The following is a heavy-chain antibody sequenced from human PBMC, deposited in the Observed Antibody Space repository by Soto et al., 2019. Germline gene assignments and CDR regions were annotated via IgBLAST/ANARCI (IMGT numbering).Heavy chain of an antibody. CDR1: GGTFSSYA. V-gene: IGHV1-69*01. CDR2: IIPIFGTA. Sequence: QVQLVQSGAEVKKPGSSVKVSCKASGGTFSSYAISWVRQAPGQGLEWMGGIIPIFGTANYAQKFQGRVTISADESTSTAYMELSSLGSEDTAVYYCARVLGYCSGGSCYSGYYYYGMDVWGQGTTVTVSS. J-gene: IGHJ6*02. D-gene: IGHD2-15*01. CDR3: ARVLGYCSGGSCYSGYYYYGMDV.